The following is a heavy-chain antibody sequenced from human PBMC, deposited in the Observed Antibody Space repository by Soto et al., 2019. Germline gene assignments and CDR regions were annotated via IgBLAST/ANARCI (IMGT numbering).Heavy chain of an antibody. CDR1: GYTFTSYG. CDR3: ARDRYYGSGSYYANDAFDI. V-gene: IGHV1-18*04. J-gene: IGHJ3*02. Sequence: ASVKVSCKASGYTFTSYGISWVRRAPGQGLEWMGWISAYNGNTNYAQKLQGRVTMTTDTSTSTAYMELRSLRSDDTAVYYCARDRYYGSGSYYANDAFDIWGQGTMVTVSS. D-gene: IGHD3-10*01. CDR2: ISAYNGNT.